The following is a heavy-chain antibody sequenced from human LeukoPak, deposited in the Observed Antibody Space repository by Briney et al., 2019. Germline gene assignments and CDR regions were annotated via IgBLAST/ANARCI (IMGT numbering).Heavy chain of an antibody. V-gene: IGHV1-2*02. J-gene: IGHJ4*02. CDR3: ASRLWFGKLAYYFDY. CDR2: INPNSGGT. Sequence: ASVKVSCKASGYTFTGYYMHWVRQAPGQGLEWMGWINPNSGGTNYAQKFQGRVTMTRDTSISTAYMELSRLRSDDTAVYYCASRLWFGKLAYYFDYWGQGTLVTVSS. CDR1: GYTFTGYY. D-gene: IGHD3-10*01.